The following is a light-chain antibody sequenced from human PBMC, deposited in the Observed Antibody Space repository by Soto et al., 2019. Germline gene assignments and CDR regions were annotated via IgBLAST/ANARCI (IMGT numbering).Light chain of an antibody. CDR3: QQRSNWPPMYT. CDR1: QSVSSY. CDR2: DAS. Sequence: EIVLTQSPATLSLSPGERATLSCRASQSVSSYLAWYQQKPGQAPRLLIYDASNRATGIPARFSGSGSETVFTLTISSLEPEDFAVYYCQQRSNWPPMYTFGQGTKLEIK. J-gene: IGKJ2*01. V-gene: IGKV3-11*01.